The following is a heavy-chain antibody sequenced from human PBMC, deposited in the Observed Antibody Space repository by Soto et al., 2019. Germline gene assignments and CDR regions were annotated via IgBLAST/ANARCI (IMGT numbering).Heavy chain of an antibody. CDR1: GFTFSSYS. J-gene: IGHJ6*02. CDR3: AREGYYYYYGMDV. Sequence: EVQLVESGGGLVQPGGSLRLSCAASGFTFSSYSMNWVRQAPGKGLEWVSYISSSSSTIYYADSVKGRFTISRDNAKNSLYLQMNSLRAEDTAVYYCAREGYYYYYGMDVWGQGTTVTVS. V-gene: IGHV3-48*01. CDR2: ISSSSSTI.